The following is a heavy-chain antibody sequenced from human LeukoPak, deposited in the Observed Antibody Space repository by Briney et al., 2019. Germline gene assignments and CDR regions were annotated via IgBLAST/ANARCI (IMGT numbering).Heavy chain of an antibody. CDR1: GGSISSYY. CDR2: IHYSGST. J-gene: IGHJ1*01. V-gene: IGHV4-59*12. CDR3: ARVAYSGSYYEYFQH. D-gene: IGHD1-26*01. Sequence: SQTLSLTCTVSGGSISSYYWSWIRQPPGKGLEWIGYIHYSGSTNYNPSLKSRVTMSVDTSKNQFSLKLSSVTAADTAVYYCARVAYSGSYYEYFQHWGQGTLVTVSS.